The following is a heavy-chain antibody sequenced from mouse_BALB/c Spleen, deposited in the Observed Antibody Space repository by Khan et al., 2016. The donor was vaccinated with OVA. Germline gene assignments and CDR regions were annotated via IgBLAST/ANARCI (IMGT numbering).Heavy chain of an antibody. Sequence: QMQLEESGPGLVAPSQSLSITCTVSGFSLSRYNIHWVRQPPGKGLEWLGMIWGGGGTDYNSTLKSRLSIRKDNSKSQVLLKMNSLQTDDTAMYFCARAYYRYDGYYAMDYWVQGTSVTVSS. CDR2: IWGGGGT. J-gene: IGHJ4*01. D-gene: IGHD2-14*01. CDR3: ARAYYRYDGYYAMDY. V-gene: IGHV2-6-4*01. CDR1: GFSLSRYN.